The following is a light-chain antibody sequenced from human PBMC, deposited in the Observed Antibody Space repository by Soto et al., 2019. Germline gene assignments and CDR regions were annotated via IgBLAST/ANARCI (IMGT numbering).Light chain of an antibody. CDR1: QDIYNY. V-gene: IGKV1-33*01. J-gene: IGKJ2*01. CDR3: QQYQNLPRT. Sequence: DIQMTQSPSSLSASAGDSVTITCQASQDIYNYLSWYQQKPGEAPKLLIYDASKLKTGVPSRFSGSGSGTHFTFDISSLQPEDIATYYCQQYQNLPRTFGQGTKLEIK. CDR2: DAS.